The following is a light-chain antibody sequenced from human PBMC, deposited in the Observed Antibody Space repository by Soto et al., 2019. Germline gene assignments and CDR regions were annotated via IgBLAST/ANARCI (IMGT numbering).Light chain of an antibody. Sequence: EIVLTQSPGTLSLSPGEGATLSCRASQSVSSSYLAWYQQKPGQAPRLLIYGASSRATGIPDRFSGSGSGTDFTLTISRLEPEDFAVYYCQQYANSPLTFGLGTKVDIK. V-gene: IGKV3-20*01. CDR3: QQYANSPLT. J-gene: IGKJ3*01. CDR2: GAS. CDR1: QSVSSSY.